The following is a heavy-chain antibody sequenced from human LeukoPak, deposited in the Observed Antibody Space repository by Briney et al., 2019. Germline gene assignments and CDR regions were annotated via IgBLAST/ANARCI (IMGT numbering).Heavy chain of an antibody. V-gene: IGHV3-23*01. CDR2: ISGGGGGT. CDR1: GFTVSSNY. J-gene: IGHJ4*02. CDR3: ANLDSGVSWYVDY. Sequence: PGGSLRLSCAASGFTVSSNYMSWVRQAPGKGLEWVSGISGGGGGTYYADSVKGRFTISRDNSKNTLYLQMNSLRAEDTAVYYCANLDSGVSWYVDYWGQGTLVTVSS. D-gene: IGHD6-25*01.